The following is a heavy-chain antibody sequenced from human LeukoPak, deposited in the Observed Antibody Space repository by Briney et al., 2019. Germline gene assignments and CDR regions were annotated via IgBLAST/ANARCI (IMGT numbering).Heavy chain of an antibody. CDR1: GYTFTSYA. CDR3: ASAWYCSSTSCSTQPYYYYGMDV. J-gene: IGHJ6*02. Sequence: ASVKVSCKASGYTFTSYAMHWVRQAPGQRLEWMGWINASNGNTKYSQKFQGRVTITRDTSASTAYMELSSLRSEDTAVYYCASAWYCSSTSCSTQPYYYYGMDVWGQGTTVTVSS. V-gene: IGHV1-3*01. CDR2: INASNGNT. D-gene: IGHD2-2*01.